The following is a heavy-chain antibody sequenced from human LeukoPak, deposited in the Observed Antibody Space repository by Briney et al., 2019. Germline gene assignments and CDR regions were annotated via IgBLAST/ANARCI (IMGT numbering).Heavy chain of an antibody. J-gene: IGHJ4*02. D-gene: IGHD4-11*01. Sequence: VGSLRLSCAASGFTFSTYWMSWARQAPGKGLEWVANIKQDESEKYYMDSVKGRFTISRDNAKNSLSLQMSSLRADDKAVYYCARVGRDSKYGYFDFWGQGTLVTVSS. CDR2: IKQDESEK. V-gene: IGHV3-7*01. CDR1: GFTFSTYW. CDR3: ARVGRDSKYGYFDF.